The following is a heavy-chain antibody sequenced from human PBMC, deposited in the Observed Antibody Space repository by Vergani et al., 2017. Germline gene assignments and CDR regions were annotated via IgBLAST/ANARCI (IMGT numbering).Heavy chain of an antibody. J-gene: IGHJ4*02. CDR3: ARVGTSSNRDYFDY. D-gene: IGHD2-2*01. Sequence: QVQLVESGGGVVQPGGSLRLSCAASGFTFSSYGMHWVRQAPGKGLEWVAFIRYDGNNKQYADSVKGRFTISRDNSKSTMYLQMNSLRDEDTGVYYCARVGTSSNRDYFDYWGQGTLVTVSS. V-gene: IGHV3-30*02. CDR1: GFTFSSYG. CDR2: IRYDGNNK.